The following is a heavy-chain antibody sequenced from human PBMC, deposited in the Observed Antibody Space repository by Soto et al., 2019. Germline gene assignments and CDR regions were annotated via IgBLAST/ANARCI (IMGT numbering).Heavy chain of an antibody. V-gene: IGHV5-10-1*01. J-gene: IGHJ4*02. D-gene: IGHD3-10*01. Sequence: KVSCKASGYTFSNFGISWVRQAPGEGLEWMGRIDPSDSYTNYSPSFQGHVTISADKSISTAYLQWSSLKASDTAMYYCARRREVLLWFGESTDYFDDWGQGTLVTVSS. CDR1: GYTFSNFG. CDR3: ARRREVLLWFGESTDYFDD. CDR2: IDPSDSYT.